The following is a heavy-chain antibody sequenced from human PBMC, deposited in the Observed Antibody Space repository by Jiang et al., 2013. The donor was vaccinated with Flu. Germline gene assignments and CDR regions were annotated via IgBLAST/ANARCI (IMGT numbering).Heavy chain of an antibody. J-gene: IGHJ4*02. Sequence: KFQGRVTMTEDTSTDTAYMELSSLRSEDTAVYYCATVSDLWGFDYWGQGTLVTVSS. CDR3: ATVSDLWGFDY. D-gene: IGHD3-16*01. V-gene: IGHV1-24*01.